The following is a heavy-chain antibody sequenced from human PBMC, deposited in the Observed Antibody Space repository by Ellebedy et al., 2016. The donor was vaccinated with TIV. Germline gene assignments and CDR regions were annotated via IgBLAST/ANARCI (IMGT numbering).Heavy chain of an antibody. CDR3: AKVMSAITWAHYFDS. CDR2: SGTGT. Sequence: PGGSLRLSCAASGFTFSSYAMGWVRQAPGKGLEWVSSSGTGTHYADSVKGRFTISRDSSKKTLSLKMNSLRAEDTAVYYCAKVMSAITWAHYFDSWGQGILVTVSS. J-gene: IGHJ4*02. CDR1: GFTFSSYA. V-gene: IGHV3-23*01. D-gene: IGHD3-16*01.